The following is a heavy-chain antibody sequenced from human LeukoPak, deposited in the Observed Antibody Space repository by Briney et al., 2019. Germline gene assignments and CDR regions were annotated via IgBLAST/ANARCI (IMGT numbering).Heavy chain of an antibody. CDR2: IYHSGNT. D-gene: IGHD3-22*01. V-gene: IGHV4-38-2*01. J-gene: IGHJ4*02. Sequence: SETLSLTCGVSGYSISIGYYWGWIRQPPGKGLECIGNIYHSGNTNYNPSLKSRVTISVDTSKNQFSLKLTSVTAADTAVYYCARSYYDVSGDADSLEYWGQGTLVTVSS. CDR1: GYSISIGYY. CDR3: ARSYYDVSGDADSLEY.